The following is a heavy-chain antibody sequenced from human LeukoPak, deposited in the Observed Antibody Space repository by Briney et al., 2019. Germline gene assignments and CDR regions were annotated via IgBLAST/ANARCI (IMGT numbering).Heavy chain of an antibody. D-gene: IGHD2-15*01. CDR1: GGSFSTYY. Sequence: SETLSLTCAVSGGSFSTYYWSWIRQPPGKGLEWIGFIYYTGTTNYNPSLKSRVTISVDTSKNQFSLKLSSVTAADTAVYYCTRDRYCSGGSCLDAFDIWGQGTMVTVSS. V-gene: IGHV4-59*01. CDR3: TRDRYCSGGSCLDAFDI. CDR2: IYYTGTT. J-gene: IGHJ3*02.